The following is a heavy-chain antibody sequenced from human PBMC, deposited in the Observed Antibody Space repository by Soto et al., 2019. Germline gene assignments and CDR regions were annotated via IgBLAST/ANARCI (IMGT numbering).Heavy chain of an antibody. J-gene: IGHJ6*02. CDR1: RFTFSSYG. V-gene: IGHV3-30*18. D-gene: IGHD1-1*01. CDR2: ISYDGSNK. CDR3: VKDVELERPYGMDV. Sequence: QVQLVQSGGGVVQPGRSLRLSCAASRFTFSSYGMHWVRQAPGKGLEWVAFISYDGSNKYYADSVKGRFTISRDTSKNTLYLQMNSLRAEDTAVYYCVKDVELERPYGMDVWGQGTTVTVSS.